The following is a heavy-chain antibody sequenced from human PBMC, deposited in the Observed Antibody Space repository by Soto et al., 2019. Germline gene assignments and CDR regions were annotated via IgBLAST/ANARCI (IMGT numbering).Heavy chain of an antibody. CDR1: GYTFTACY. CDR3: ARAWSSSGSGSYSYLDY. V-gene: IGHV1-2*02. D-gene: IGHD3-10*01. J-gene: IGHJ4*02. CDR2: MNPNSGGS. Sequence: QVQLVQSGAEVKKPGASVKVSCRTSGYTFTACYIHWVRQAPGQGPEWLGWMNPNSGGSNYAQKFQGRVTMSRDTSINTAYMELRRLTSDDTAVYYCARAWSSSGSGSYSYLDYWGQGSLVAVSS.